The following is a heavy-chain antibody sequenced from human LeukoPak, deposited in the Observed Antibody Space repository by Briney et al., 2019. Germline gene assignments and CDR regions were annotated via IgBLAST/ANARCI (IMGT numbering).Heavy chain of an antibody. CDR1: GYTFNDYY. CDR3: ARDDPLSGWGLDP. CDR2: INPNSGAT. V-gene: IGHV1-2*02. J-gene: IGHJ5*02. Sequence: ASVKVSCKPSGYTFNDYYVHWVRQAPGQGLEWMGWINPNSGATYYAQNFQCRVTLTSDTSISTVYMELSGLTSDDTAIYYCARDDPLSGWGLDPWGKGTLVTVSS. D-gene: IGHD6-19*01.